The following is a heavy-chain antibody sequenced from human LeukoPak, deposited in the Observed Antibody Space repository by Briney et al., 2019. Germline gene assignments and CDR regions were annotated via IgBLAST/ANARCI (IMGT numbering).Heavy chain of an antibody. Sequence: PGGSLRLSCAASGFTFSTYAVHWVRQAPGKGLEWVAVIWYDGSNKYYADSVKGRFTISRDNSKNTLYLQMNSLRAEDTAVYYCARDTGGSDFDYWGQGTLATVSS. CDR1: GFTFSTYA. CDR3: ARDTGGSDFDY. D-gene: IGHD2-8*02. J-gene: IGHJ4*02. V-gene: IGHV3-33*08. CDR2: IWYDGSNK.